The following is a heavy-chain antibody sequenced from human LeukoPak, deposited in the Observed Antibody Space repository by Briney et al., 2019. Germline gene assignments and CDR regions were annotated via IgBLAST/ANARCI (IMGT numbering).Heavy chain of an antibody. D-gene: IGHD6-19*01. CDR3: AKDVLVYSSGWYNPDPLDY. V-gene: IGHV3-7*01. CDR1: GFTFSNFW. CDR2: INLDGRDQ. Sequence: GGSLRLSCAASGFTFSNFWMNWVRQAPGQGLEWVATINLDGRDQYYVDSVKGRFTISRDNAKNSLYLQMNSLRAEDTAVYYCAKDVLVYSSGWYNPDPLDYRGQGTLVTVSS. J-gene: IGHJ4*02.